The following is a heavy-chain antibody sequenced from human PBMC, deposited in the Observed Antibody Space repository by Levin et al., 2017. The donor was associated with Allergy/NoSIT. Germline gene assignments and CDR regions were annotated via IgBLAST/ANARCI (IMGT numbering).Heavy chain of an antibody. CDR3: AHSPLCSGGSCYSGVGYYFDY. D-gene: IGHD2-15*01. CDR1: GFSLSTSGVG. CDR2: IYWDDDK. J-gene: IGHJ4*02. V-gene: IGHV2-5*02. Sequence: SGPTLVKPTQTLTLTCTFSGFSLSTSGVGVGWIRQPPGKALEWLALIYWDDDKRYSPSLKSRLTITKDTSKNQVVLTMTNMDPVDTATYYCAHSPLCSGGSCYSGVGYYFDYWGQGTLVTVSS.